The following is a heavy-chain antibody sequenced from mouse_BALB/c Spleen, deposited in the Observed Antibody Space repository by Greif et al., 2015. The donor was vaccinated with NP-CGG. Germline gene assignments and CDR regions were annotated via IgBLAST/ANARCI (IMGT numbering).Heavy chain of an antibody. J-gene: IGHJ4*01. CDR1: GFTFSDYY. Sequence: DVKLVESGGGLVKPGGSLKLSCAASGFTFSDYYMYWVRQTPEKRLEWVATISDGGSYTYYPDSVKGRFTISRDNAKNNLYLQMSSLKSEDTAMYYCARKTGTDYAMDYWGQGTSVTVSS. CDR3: ARKTGTDYAMDY. V-gene: IGHV5-4*02. CDR2: ISDGGSYT. D-gene: IGHD4-1*01.